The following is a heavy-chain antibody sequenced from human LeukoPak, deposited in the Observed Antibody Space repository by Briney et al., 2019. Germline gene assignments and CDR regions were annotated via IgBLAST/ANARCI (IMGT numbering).Heavy chain of an antibody. Sequence: GGTKYPHKFQGRVTITRDSARSRAYMELRRLRADDTAVYYCARSVVVVPSAMCRVWFDPWGQGTLVTVSS. V-gene: IGHV1-2*02. D-gene: IGHD2-2*01. CDR2: GGT. CDR3: ARSVVVVPSAMCRVWFDP. J-gene: IGHJ5*02.